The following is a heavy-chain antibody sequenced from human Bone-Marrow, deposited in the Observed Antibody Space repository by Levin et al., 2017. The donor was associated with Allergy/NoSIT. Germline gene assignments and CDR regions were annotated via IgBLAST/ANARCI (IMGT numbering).Heavy chain of an antibody. J-gene: IGHJ4*02. Sequence: AASVKVSCKASGYTFTNYGISWVRQAPGQGLEWMGWMRSYNGDTYLAPKLQGRVTMTTDTSTNTAYMELRTLRSDDTAVYYCARRGALNRADYDVWIGDFDHWGQGTLVTVSS. V-gene: IGHV1-18*01. CDR2: MRSYNGDT. CDR3: ARRGALNRADYDVWIGDFDH. D-gene: IGHD4-17*01. CDR1: GYTFTNYG.